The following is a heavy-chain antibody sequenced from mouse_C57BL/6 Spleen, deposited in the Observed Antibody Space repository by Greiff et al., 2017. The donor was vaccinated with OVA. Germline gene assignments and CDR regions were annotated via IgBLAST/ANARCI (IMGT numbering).Heavy chain of an antibody. CDR3: ARGNYDYDETGRYFDV. D-gene: IGHD2-4*01. Sequence: VQLQQSGPGLAKPSQTLSLTCSVTGYSITSDYWNWIRKFPGNKLEYMGYISYSGSTYYNPSLKTRISITRDTSKNQYYLQLNSVTTEDTATYYCARGNYDYDETGRYFDVWGTGTTVTVSS. CDR1: GYSITSDY. J-gene: IGHJ1*03. CDR2: ISYSGST. V-gene: IGHV3-8*01.